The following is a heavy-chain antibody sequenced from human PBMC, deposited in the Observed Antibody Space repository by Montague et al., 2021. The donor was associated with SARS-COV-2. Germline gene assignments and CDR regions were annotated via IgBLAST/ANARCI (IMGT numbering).Heavy chain of an antibody. Sequence: SETLSLTCTVSGVSISDYYWSWIRQPPGKGLEWVGDVYYIRSTNFNPSLKSRVTISVDTSKNQFSLKLTSVTAADTAVYYCVRQPHCTASYDAFDFWGQGTLVTVSS. CDR1: GVSISDYY. J-gene: IGHJ3*01. CDR2: VYYIRST. CDR3: VRQPHCTASYDAFDF. V-gene: IGHV4-59*08. D-gene: IGHD2-8*02.